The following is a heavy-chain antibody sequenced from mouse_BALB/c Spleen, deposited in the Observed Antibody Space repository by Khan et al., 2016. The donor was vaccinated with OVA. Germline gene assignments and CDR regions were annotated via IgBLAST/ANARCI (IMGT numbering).Heavy chain of an antibody. CDR2: ISSFASSI. J-gene: IGHJ4*01. V-gene: IGHV5-15*02. Sequence: EVQLVESGGGLVQPGGSRKLSCAASGFTFSDYRLAWVRQAPGKGPEWVAFISSFASSIYYVDTVKGRFTISRENAKNTLYLEMSSLKSEDTAMYYCARSWAMDYWGQGTSVTVSS. CDR3: ARSWAMDY. CDR1: GFTFSDYR.